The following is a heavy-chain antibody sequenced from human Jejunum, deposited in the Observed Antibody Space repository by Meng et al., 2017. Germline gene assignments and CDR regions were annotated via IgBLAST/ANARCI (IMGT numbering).Heavy chain of an antibody. D-gene: IGHD3-22*01. CDR3: ARLPDYYDTSGYYG. V-gene: IGHV2-5*02. Sequence: QIPLRESGVLLGKPTHIPTPTSAFSGFSLSTSGVGVGWIRQPPGKALEWLAINYWDDDKRYSPSLKSRLTITKDTSKNQVVLTMTNMDPVDTATYYCARLPDYYDTSGYYGWGQGTLVTVSS. CDR1: GFSLSTSGVG. CDR2: NYWDDDK. J-gene: IGHJ4*02.